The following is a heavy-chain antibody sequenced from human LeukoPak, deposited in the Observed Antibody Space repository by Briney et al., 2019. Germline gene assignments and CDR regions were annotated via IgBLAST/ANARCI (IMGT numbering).Heavy chain of an antibody. D-gene: IGHD4-17*01. V-gene: IGHV3-23*01. Sequence: GGSLRLXCAASGFTFTSYAMTWVRQAPGKGLEWVSSITDSGGTTYYADSVKGRFTISRDNYKNTLYLQMNSLRVEDTAVYYCARDPNGNYVGAFDFQRWGQGTLVTVSS. CDR2: ITDSGGTT. CDR1: GFTFTSYA. CDR3: ARDPNGNYVGAFDFQR. J-gene: IGHJ1*01.